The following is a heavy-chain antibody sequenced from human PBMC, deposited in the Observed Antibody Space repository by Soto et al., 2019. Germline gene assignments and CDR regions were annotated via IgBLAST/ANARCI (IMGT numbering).Heavy chain of an antibody. J-gene: IGHJ4*02. CDR3: ARNSGSYSFDY. D-gene: IGHD1-26*01. V-gene: IGHV4-39*01. Sequence: SETLSLTCTVSGGSISSSSYYWGWIRQPPGKGPEWIGSIYYSGSTYYNPSLKSRVTISVDTSKNQFSLKLSSVTAADTAVYYCARNSGSYSFDYWGQGTLVTVSS. CDR1: GGSISSSSYY. CDR2: IYYSGST.